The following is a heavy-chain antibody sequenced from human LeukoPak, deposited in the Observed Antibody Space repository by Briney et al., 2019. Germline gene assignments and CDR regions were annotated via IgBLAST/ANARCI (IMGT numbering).Heavy chain of an antibody. CDR2: IYYSGST. CDR1: GGSLNNYW. Sequence: PSETLSLTCSVSGGSLNNYWWNWIRQPPGKGLEWIGYIYYSGSTSYNPSLKSRLTISVDTSLNQFSLKLNSVTAADTAVYYCARSKEYYYGSGSPLYYGMDVWGQGTTVTVSS. CDR3: ARSKEYYYGSGSPLYYGMDV. V-gene: IGHV4-59*01. J-gene: IGHJ6*02. D-gene: IGHD3-10*01.